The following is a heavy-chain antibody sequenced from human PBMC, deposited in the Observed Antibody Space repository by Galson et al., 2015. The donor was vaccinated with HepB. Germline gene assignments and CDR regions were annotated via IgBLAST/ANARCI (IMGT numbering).Heavy chain of an antibody. CDR3: ARAVIGHRYWGSYRYGAFDI. J-gene: IGHJ3*02. CDR2: ISAYNGNT. CDR1: GYTFTSYG. V-gene: IGHV1-18*01. D-gene: IGHD3-16*02. Sequence: SVKVSCKASGYTFTSYGISWVRQAPGQGLEWMGWISAYNGNTNYAQKLQGRVTMTTDTSTSTAYMELRSLRSDDTAVYYCARAVIGHRYWGSYRYGAFDIWGQGTMVTVSS.